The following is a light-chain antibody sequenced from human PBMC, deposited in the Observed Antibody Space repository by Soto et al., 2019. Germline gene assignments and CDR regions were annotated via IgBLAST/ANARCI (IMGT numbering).Light chain of an antibody. V-gene: IGLV2-14*01. J-gene: IGLJ2*01. CDR1: SGDVGRYDS. Sequence: QSALTQPASVSGSPGQSLTISCTGTSGDVGRYDSVSWYKHRPGKVPELIIFSDRFSGSKSGNTASLTISGLQAEDEADYYCSSNTTNRTPVFGGGTKLTVL. CDR3: SSNTTNRTPV.